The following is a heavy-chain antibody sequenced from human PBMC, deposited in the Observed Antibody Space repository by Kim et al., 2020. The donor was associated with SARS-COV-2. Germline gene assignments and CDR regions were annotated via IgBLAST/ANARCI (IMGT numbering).Heavy chain of an antibody. CDR2: MYYTGIV. Sequence: SETLSLTCTVSGGSISSDYWSWIRQPPGKGLEWIGHMYYTGIVNYNPALASRLTLSVDTPKNQFSLKLTSVTAADTAGYYCARLVTSLFDNWGQGTLVPVSS. CDR1: GGSISSDY. J-gene: IGHJ4*02. CDR3: ARLVTSLFDN. V-gene: IGHV4-59*01. D-gene: IGHD2-21*02.